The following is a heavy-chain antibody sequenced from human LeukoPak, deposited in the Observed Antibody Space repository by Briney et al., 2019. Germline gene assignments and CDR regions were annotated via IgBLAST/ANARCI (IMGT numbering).Heavy chain of an antibody. Sequence: GESLKISCKGSGYSFTGYWIGWVRQMPGKGLEWMGIINPGDSETRYSPSFQGQVTISADKSISTAYLQWSSLKASDTAMYYCARWWGSIGPRGWFDPWGQGTLVTVSS. D-gene: IGHD2-8*02. CDR1: GYSFTGYW. CDR3: ARWWGSIGPRGWFDP. V-gene: IGHV5-51*01. CDR2: INPGDSET. J-gene: IGHJ5*02.